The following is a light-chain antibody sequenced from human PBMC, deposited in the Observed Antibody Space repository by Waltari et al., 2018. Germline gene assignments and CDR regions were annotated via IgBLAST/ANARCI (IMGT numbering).Light chain of an antibody. CDR2: GAS. CDR3: QQYYVWPPIT. J-gene: IGKJ4*01. V-gene: IGKV3-15*01. CDR1: QSVRTN. Sequence: VLLTQSPASLSVSPGDTVIFSCRASQSVRTNLVWYQQKAGQAPRTLIYGASTRASGVPSRVSGSGSETDFTLSISSLQSEDAAVYFCQQYYVWPPITFGGGTKLEI.